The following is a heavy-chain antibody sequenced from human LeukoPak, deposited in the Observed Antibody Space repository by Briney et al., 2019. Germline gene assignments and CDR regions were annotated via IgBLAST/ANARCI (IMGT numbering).Heavy chain of an antibody. Sequence: PGGSLRLSCAASGFTFSSYAMHWVRQAPGKGLEWVAIISYDGSNKYYADSVKGRFTISRDNSKNTLYLQMNSPRAEDTAVYYCARDWSGYSFDYWGQGTLVTVSS. CDR1: GFTFSSYA. J-gene: IGHJ4*02. D-gene: IGHD3-3*01. CDR2: ISYDGSNK. V-gene: IGHV3-30*04. CDR3: ARDWSGYSFDY.